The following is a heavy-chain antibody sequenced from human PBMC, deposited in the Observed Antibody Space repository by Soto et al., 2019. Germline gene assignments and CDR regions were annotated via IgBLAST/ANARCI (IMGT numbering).Heavy chain of an antibody. V-gene: IGHV2-5*02. Sequence: QITLKESGPTLVKPTQTLTLTCTFSGFSLSTSGVGVGWIRQPPGKALEWLALIYWDDDKRYSPSLKSRLTITKDTSKNQVVLTMTNMDPVDTAIYYCAHGLLWFGELFSYYFDYWGQGTLVTVSS. CDR3: AHGLLWFGELFSYYFDY. CDR1: GFSLSTSGVG. D-gene: IGHD3-10*01. J-gene: IGHJ4*02. CDR2: IYWDDDK.